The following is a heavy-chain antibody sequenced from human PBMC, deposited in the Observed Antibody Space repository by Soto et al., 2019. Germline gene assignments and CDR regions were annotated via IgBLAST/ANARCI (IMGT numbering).Heavy chain of an antibody. CDR3: ARGAAAGFPFPDY. J-gene: IGHJ4*02. Sequence: EVQLVESGGGLVQPGGSLRLSCAASGFTCSSYWMNWVRQAPGKGLEWVANIKQDGNEKHYVDSVKGRFTISRDSAKNSLYLQMNSLRAEDTAVYYCARGAAAGFPFPDYWGQGAPVTVSS. D-gene: IGHD6-13*01. V-gene: IGHV3-7*04. CDR1: GFTCSSYW. CDR2: IKQDGNEK.